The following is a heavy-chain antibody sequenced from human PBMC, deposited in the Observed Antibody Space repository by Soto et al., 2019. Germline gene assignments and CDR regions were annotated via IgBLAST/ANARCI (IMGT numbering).Heavy chain of an antibody. J-gene: IGHJ4*02. D-gene: IGHD3-10*01. CDR1: GFTFDDYA. CDR2: ISWNSGSI. V-gene: IGHV3-9*01. CDR3: AKSTRWFGELRSRYYFDY. Sequence: PGGSLRLSCAASGFTFDDYAMHWVRQAPGKGLEWVSGISWNSGSIGYADSVKGRFTISRDNAKNSLYLQMNSLRAEDTALYYFAKSTRWFGELRSRYYFDYWGQGTLVTVSS.